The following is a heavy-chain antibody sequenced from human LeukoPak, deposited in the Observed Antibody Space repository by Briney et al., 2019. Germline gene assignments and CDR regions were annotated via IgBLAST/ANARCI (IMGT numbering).Heavy chain of an antibody. Sequence: GGSLRLSRAASGFTFSNAWMSWVRQAPGKGLEWVGRIKSKTDGGTTDYAAPVKGRFTIPRDDSKNTLYLQMNSLKTEDTAVYYCTTFSYYYGSGSYYSFDYWGQGTLVTVSS. CDR3: TTFSYYYGSGSYYSFDY. J-gene: IGHJ4*02. D-gene: IGHD3-10*01. CDR1: GFTFSNAW. V-gene: IGHV3-15*01. CDR2: IKSKTDGGTT.